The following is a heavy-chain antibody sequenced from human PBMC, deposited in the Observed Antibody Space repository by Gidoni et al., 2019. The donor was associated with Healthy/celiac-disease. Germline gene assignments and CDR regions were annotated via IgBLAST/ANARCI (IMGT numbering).Heavy chain of an antibody. CDR3: ARVCITMVRGVPTNRFNYYYGMDV. V-gene: IGHV4-34*01. Sequence: QVQLQLWGAGLLKPSETLSLTCAVYGRSFSRYYWCWSRQPPGKGLEWIGEINHSGSTNYNPSLKSRATISVDTSKNQFSLKLSSVTAADTAVYYCARVCITMVRGVPTNRFNYYYGMDVWGQGTTVTVSS. CDR2: INHSGST. J-gene: IGHJ6*02. D-gene: IGHD3-10*01. CDR1: GRSFSRYY.